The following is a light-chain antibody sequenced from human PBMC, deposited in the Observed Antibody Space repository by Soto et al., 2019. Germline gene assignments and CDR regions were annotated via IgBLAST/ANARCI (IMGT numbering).Light chain of an antibody. CDR3: QQYGSSPGT. CDR1: QSINSKS. CDR2: NTS. J-gene: IGKJ1*01. Sequence: EIVLTQSPGTLSLSPGEGATVSCRVSQSINSKSLVWYQRKFGRAPRLLIYNTSSRATGIPDRFSGSGSGTDFTLSISRLEPEDFAVYYCQQYGSSPGTFGQGTKVDIK. V-gene: IGKV3-20*01.